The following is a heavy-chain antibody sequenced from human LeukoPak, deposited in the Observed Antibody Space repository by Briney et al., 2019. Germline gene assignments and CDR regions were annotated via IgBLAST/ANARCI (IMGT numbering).Heavy chain of an antibody. J-gene: IGHJ4*02. D-gene: IGHD4-17*01. Sequence: SLRLSCAASGFTFDDYAMHWVRQAPGKGLEWVSGISWNSGSIGYADSVKGRFTISRDNAKNSLYLQMNSLRAEDTALYYCAKDARVTTSGQFDYWGQGTLVTVSS. CDR2: ISWNSGSI. CDR1: GFTFDDYA. V-gene: IGHV3-9*01. CDR3: AKDARVTTSGQFDY.